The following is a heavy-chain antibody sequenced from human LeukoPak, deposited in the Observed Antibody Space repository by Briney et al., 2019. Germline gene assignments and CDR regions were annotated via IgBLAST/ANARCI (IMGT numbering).Heavy chain of an antibody. CDR1: GYTFTDYF. D-gene: IGHD3-16*01. Sequence: ASVKVSCKASGYTFTDYFMHWVRQAPGQGLEWMGWINPHSGGTNYAQRFQGRVTMTRDTSISTAYMELSRLRSDDTAVYYCARALGALAYYMDVWGKGTTVTVSS. CDR3: ARALGALAYYMDV. J-gene: IGHJ6*03. V-gene: IGHV1-2*02. CDR2: INPHSGGT.